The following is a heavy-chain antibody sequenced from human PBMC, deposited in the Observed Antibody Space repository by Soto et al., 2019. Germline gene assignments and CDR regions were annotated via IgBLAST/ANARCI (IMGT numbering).Heavy chain of an antibody. D-gene: IGHD3-22*01. Sequence: SETLSLTCTVSGGSISSYYWSWIRQPPGKGLESIGYIYYSGSTNYNPSLKSRVTISVDTSKNQFSLKLSSVTAADTAVYYCARVPYYYDSSGYYYYYYMDVWGKGTTVTVSS. CDR3: ARVPYYYDSSGYYYYYYMDV. CDR2: IYYSGST. CDR1: GGSISSYY. V-gene: IGHV4-59*01. J-gene: IGHJ6*03.